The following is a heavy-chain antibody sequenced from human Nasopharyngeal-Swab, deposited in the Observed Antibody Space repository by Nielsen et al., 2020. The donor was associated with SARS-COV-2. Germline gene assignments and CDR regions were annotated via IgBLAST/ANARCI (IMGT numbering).Heavy chain of an antibody. V-gene: IGHV6-1*01. CDR1: GDSVSSTIAA. J-gene: IGHJ4*02. Sequence: SQTLSLTCAISGDSVSSTIAAWHWIRQSPSRGLEWLGRTYYRSQWYNDYVVSVRSRITISPDISKNQFSLHLNSVTPEDTAVYYCASFAQGSPSLYWGQGILVTVSS. CDR2: TYYRSQWYN. CDR3: ASFAQGSPSLY.